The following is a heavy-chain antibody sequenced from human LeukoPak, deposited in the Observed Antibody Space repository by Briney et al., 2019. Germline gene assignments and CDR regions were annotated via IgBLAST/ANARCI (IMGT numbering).Heavy chain of an antibody. J-gene: IGHJ5*02. CDR2: IYSGGST. V-gene: IGHV3-53*01. CDR1: GFTVSSNY. Sequence: GRSLRLSCAASGFTVSSNYMSWVRQAPGKGLEWVSVIYSGGSTYYADSVKGRFTISRDNSKNTLYLQMNSLRAEDTAVYYCARDPSADGWFDPWGQGTLVTVSS. CDR3: ARDPSADGWFDP. D-gene: IGHD5-24*01.